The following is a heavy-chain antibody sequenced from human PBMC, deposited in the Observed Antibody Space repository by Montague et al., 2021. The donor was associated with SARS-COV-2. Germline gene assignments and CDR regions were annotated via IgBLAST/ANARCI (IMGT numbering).Heavy chain of an antibody. J-gene: IGHJ6*03. CDR1: GFTFSDYY. Sequence: SLRLSCAASGFTFSDYYMSWIRQAPGKGLEWVSYISSSGSTIYYADSVKGRFTISRDNAKNSLYLQMNSLRAEDTAVYYCARDRYSSSTCYYYYYMDVWGKGTTVTVSS. CDR2: ISSSGSTI. D-gene: IGHD6-6*01. V-gene: IGHV3-11*01. CDR3: ARDRYSSSTCYYYYYMDV.